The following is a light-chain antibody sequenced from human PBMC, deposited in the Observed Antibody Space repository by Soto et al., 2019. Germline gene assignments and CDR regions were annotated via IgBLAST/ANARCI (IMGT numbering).Light chain of an antibody. J-gene: IGLJ2*01. CDR2: EGS. V-gene: IGLV2-23*01. CDR1: TRDIGSYNL. CDR3: SSYTGYHTVV. Sequence: QSALTQPASVSGSPGQSITISCTGTTRDIGSYNLVSWFQQYPGKTPKLVVYEGSKRPSGVSDRFSGSKSGNTASLTISGLRAEDEADYYCSSYTGYHTVVFGGGTKLTVL.